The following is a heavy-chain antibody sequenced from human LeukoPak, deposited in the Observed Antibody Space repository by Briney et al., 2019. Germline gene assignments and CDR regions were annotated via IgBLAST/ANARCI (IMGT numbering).Heavy chain of an antibody. D-gene: IGHD1-26*01. CDR2: TSPYTTKT. Sequence: ASVKVSCKASGYTFISYGITWARQAPGQGLEWMGWTSPYTTKTNYAQSLQGRVTMTTDTSTSTAYMELRSLRSDDTAVYYCAREGGVGPTAPPDYYSYQMDVWGKGTTVTVSS. CDR3: AREGGVGPTAPPDYYSYQMDV. V-gene: IGHV1-18*01. J-gene: IGHJ6*03. CDR1: GYTFISYG.